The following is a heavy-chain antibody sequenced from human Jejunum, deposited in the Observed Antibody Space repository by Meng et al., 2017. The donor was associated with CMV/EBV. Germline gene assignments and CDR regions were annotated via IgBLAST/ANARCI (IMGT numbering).Heavy chain of an antibody. CDR2: VYYPANV. CDR3: AKASTYPSNPTVY. V-gene: IGHV4-39*07. CDR1: TFSSHW. Sequence: TFSSHWMTWVRQPPGKGLEWIANVYYPANVYYNTSLRSRVTISVDASKNQFSLKLRSVTAADTAVYYCAKASTYPSNPTVYWGQGTLVTVSS. D-gene: IGHD4-11*01. J-gene: IGHJ4*02.